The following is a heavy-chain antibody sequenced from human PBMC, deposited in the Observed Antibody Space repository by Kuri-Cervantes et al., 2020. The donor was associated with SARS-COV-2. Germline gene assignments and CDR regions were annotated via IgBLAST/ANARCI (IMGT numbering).Heavy chain of an antibody. CDR3: ANDGGDTVLLFDY. CDR2: IRYDGSNK. CDR1: GFTFSSYG. J-gene: IGHJ4*02. D-gene: IGHD5-18*01. Sequence: GESLKISCAASGFTFSSYGMHWVRQAPGKGLEWVAFIRYDGSNKYYADSVKGRVTISRDNSKNSLYLQMNSLRAEDTAVYYCANDGGDTVLLFDYWGQGTLVTVSS. V-gene: IGHV3-30*02.